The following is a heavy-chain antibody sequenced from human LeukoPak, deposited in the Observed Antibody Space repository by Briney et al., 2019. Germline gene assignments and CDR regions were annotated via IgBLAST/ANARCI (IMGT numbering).Heavy chain of an antibody. V-gene: IGHV3-53*01. Sequence: GGSLRLSCAASGLTVSSNYMSWVRQAPGKGLEWVSVIYSGGSTYYADSVKGRFTISRDNSKNTLYLQMNSLRAEDTAVYYCARDRIYSYGYYYYYMDVWGKGTTVTVSS. CDR1: GLTVSSNY. J-gene: IGHJ6*03. CDR2: IYSGGST. D-gene: IGHD5-18*01. CDR3: ARDRIYSYGYYYYYMDV.